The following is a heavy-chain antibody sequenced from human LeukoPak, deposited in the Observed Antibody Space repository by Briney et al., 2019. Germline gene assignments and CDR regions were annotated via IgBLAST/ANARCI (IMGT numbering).Heavy chain of an antibody. J-gene: IGHJ4*02. CDR3: AKVAHYYYGSESYYFFEH. V-gene: IGHV3-7*01. CDR1: GFTFSDYW. CDR2: TNQDGTEK. Sequence: GGSLRPSCAASGFTFSDYWMTWVRHPPGKGLEWVAKTNQDGTEKYYVDSVKGRFTISRDNAKNSLYLQMNSLRVEDTATYYCAKVAHYYYGSESYYFFEHWGQGTPVTASS. D-gene: IGHD3-10*01.